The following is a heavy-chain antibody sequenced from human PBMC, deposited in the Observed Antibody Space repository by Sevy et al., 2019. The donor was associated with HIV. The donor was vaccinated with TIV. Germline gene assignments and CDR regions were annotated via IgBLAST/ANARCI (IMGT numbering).Heavy chain of an antibody. J-gene: IGHJ3*02. CDR2: ISSSSSYI. CDR3: ARAEKRSRWELLRLNAFDI. CDR1: GFTFSSYS. Sequence: GGSLRLSCAASGFTFSSYSMNWVRQAPGKGLEWVSSISSSSSYIYNAHSVKGRFTISRDNAKNSLYLQMKSLRAEDTAVYYCARAEKRSRWELLRLNAFDIWGQGTMVTVSS. V-gene: IGHV3-21*01. D-gene: IGHD1-26*01.